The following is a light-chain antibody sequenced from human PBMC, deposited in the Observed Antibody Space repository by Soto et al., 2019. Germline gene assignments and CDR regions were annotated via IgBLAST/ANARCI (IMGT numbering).Light chain of an antibody. CDR3: TSYSSSSTLYV. CDR1: SSNIGNNY. Sequence: QSVLTQPPSVSAAPGQKVTISCSGSSSNIGNNYVSWYQQLPGTAPKLLIYENNKRPSGVSDRFSGSKSGTSASLAITGLQAEDEADYYCTSYSSSSTLYVFGTGTKVTVL. CDR2: ENN. J-gene: IGLJ1*01. V-gene: IGLV1-51*02.